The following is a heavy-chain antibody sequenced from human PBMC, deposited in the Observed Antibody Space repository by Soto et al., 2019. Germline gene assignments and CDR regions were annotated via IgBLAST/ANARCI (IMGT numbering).Heavy chain of an antibody. Sequence: SETLSLTCTVSGGSISSYYWSWIRQPPGKGLEWIGYIYYSGSTNYNPSLKSRVTISVDTSKNQFSLKLSSVTAADTAVYYCAREVTATVTTGGWFDPWGQGTLVTVSS. J-gene: IGHJ5*02. CDR2: IYYSGST. CDR1: GGSISSYY. D-gene: IGHD4-17*01. CDR3: AREVTATVTTGGWFDP. V-gene: IGHV4-59*01.